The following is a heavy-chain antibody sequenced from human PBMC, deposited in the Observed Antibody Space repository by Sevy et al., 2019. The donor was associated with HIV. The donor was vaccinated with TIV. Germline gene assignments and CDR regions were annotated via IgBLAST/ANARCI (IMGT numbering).Heavy chain of an antibody. V-gene: IGHV1-18*01. CDR1: GYTFTTYP. Sequence: ASVKVSCKASGYTFTTYPIGWVRQAPGQGLEWMGWISTYSGETRDAQKFQGRATMTTDTSTSTAYLDLRSLRSDDTALYYGARDSDGSGHYYADFFDYWGQGTLVTVSS. CDR2: ISTYSGET. J-gene: IGHJ4*02. D-gene: IGHD3-22*01. CDR3: ARDSDGSGHYYADFFDY.